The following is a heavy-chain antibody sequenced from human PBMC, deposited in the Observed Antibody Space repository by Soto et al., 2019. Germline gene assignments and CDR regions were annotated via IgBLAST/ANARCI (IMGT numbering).Heavy chain of an antibody. V-gene: IGHV4-31*03. Sequence: QVQLQESGPGLVKPSQTLSLTCTVSGGSISSGGYYWSWIRQHPGKGLEWIGYIHYSGSTYYNPSLKSRVTISVDTSKNQFSLKLSSVTAADTAVYYCAGDWGGSASAGVFDYWGQGTLVTVSS. CDR1: GGSISSGGYY. CDR2: IHYSGST. J-gene: IGHJ4*02. D-gene: IGHD6-13*01. CDR3: AGDWGGSASAGVFDY.